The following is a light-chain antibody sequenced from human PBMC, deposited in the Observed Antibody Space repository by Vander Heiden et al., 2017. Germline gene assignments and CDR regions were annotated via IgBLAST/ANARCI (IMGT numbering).Light chain of an antibody. CDR2: EGS. CDR1: SSDVGSYNL. CDR3: CSYASSSTLV. V-gene: IGLV2-23*01. Sequence: QSALTQPASVSGSPGQSITISCTGTSSDVGSYNLVSWYQQHPGKAPILMIYEGSKRPSGVSNRFSGSKSGNTASLTISGLQAEDEADYYCCSYASSSTLVFGGGTKLTVL. J-gene: IGLJ2*01.